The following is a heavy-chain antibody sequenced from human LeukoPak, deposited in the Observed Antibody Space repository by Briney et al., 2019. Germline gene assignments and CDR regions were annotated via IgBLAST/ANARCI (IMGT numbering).Heavy chain of an antibody. CDR1: GLIVSSYW. Sequence: PGGSLRLSCAASGLIVSSYWMSWVRQAPGKGLVWVSRISPDGSSTNYADSVKGRFTISRDNAKNTLYLQMNSLRVEDTAVYYCASWAVAPKRYFDYWGQGTLVTVSS. D-gene: IGHD6-19*01. CDR2: ISPDGSST. V-gene: IGHV3-74*01. J-gene: IGHJ4*02. CDR3: ASWAVAPKRYFDY.